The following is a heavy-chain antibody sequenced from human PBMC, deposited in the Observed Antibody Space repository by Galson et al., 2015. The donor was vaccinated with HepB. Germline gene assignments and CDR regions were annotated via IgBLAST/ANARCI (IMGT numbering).Heavy chain of an antibody. CDR2: ISAYNGNT. V-gene: IGHV1-18*01. Sequence: SVKVSCKASGYTFTSYGISWVRQAPGQGLEWMGWISAYNGNTNYAQKLQGRVTMTTDTCTSTAYMELRSLRSDDTAVYYCAREPNYYDSSGYSYYFDYWGQGTLVTVSS. CDR3: AREPNYYDSSGYSYYFDY. J-gene: IGHJ4*02. D-gene: IGHD3-22*01. CDR1: GYTFTSYG.